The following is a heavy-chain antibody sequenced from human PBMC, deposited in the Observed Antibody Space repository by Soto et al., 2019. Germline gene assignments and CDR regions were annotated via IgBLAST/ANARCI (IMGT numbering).Heavy chain of an antibody. V-gene: IGHV3-23*01. Sequence: EVQLLESGGGLVQPGGSLRLSCAASGFTFSSYAMSWVRQAPGKGLEWVSAISGSGGSTYYADSVKGRFTISRDNSKNTLYLQMNSLRAEDTAVYYCAKDRTYGDSSYYYYYYMDVWGKGTTVTVSS. J-gene: IGHJ6*03. CDR3: AKDRTYGDSSYYYYYYMDV. CDR1: GFTFSSYA. D-gene: IGHD4-17*01. CDR2: ISGSGGST.